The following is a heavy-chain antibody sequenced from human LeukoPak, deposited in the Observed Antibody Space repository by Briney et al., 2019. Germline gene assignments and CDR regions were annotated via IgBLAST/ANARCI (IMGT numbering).Heavy chain of an antibody. CDR1: AGTFSSYA. D-gene: IGHD5-18*01. V-gene: IGHV1-69*13. J-gene: IGHJ4*02. CDR2: IIPIFGTA. Sequence: VASVKVSCMVSAGTFSSYAISWVRQAPGHGIEWMGGIIPIFGTANYAQKFQGRVTITADESTSTAYMELSSLRSEDTAVYYCATLDTAMVRDDYWGEGTLVTVSS. CDR3: ATLDTAMVRDDY.